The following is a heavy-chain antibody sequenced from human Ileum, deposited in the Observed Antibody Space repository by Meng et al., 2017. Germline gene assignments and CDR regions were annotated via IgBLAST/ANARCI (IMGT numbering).Heavy chain of an antibody. CDR3: AKRYYSDSSGDWGSIDY. J-gene: IGHJ4*02. V-gene: IGHV3-23*01. Sequence: GESLKISWAASGFTFSSHAINWVRQAPGKGLEGVSAISGSGGSTYYADSVKGRFTISRDNSKNTLYLQMNSLRAEDTAVYYCAKRYYSDSSGDWGSIDYWGQGTLVTVSS. D-gene: IGHD3-22*01. CDR1: GFTFSSHA. CDR2: ISGSGGST.